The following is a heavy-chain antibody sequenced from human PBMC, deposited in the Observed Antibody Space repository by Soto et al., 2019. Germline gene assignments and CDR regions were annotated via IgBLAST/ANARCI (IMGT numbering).Heavy chain of an antibody. CDR3: ARPLGVITLSMDV. Sequence: LRLSCAASGFTFSSYGMHWVRQAPGKGLEWVAVIWYDGSNKYYADSVKGRFTISRDNSKNTLYLQMNSLRAEDTAVYYCARPLGVITLSMDVWGQGTTVTVSS. V-gene: IGHV3-33*01. CDR1: GFTFSSYG. D-gene: IGHD3-22*01. J-gene: IGHJ6*02. CDR2: IWYDGSNK.